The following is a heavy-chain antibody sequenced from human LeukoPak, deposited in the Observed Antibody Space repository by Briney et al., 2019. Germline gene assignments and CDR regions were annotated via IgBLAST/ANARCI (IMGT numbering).Heavy chain of an antibody. CDR2: INAGNGNT. J-gene: IGHJ5*02. CDR1: GYTFTSYA. Sequence: ASVKVSCKASGYTFTSYAMHWVRQAPGQRLEWMGWINAGNGNTKYSQKSQGRVTITRDTSASTAYMELSSLRSEDTAVYYCARDLRSYGYCSGGSCYGSYNWFDPWGQGTLVTVSS. D-gene: IGHD2-15*01. CDR3: ARDLRSYGYCSGGSCYGSYNWFDP. V-gene: IGHV1-3*01.